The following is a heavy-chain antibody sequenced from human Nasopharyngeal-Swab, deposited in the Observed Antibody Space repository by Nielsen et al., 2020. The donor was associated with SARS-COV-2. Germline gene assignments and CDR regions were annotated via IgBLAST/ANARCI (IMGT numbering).Heavy chain of an antibody. D-gene: IGHD6-19*01. V-gene: IGHV1-69*13. CDR3: ARESKKVAGLPNYYYYGMDV. J-gene: IGHJ6*02. CDR1: GYTFIGYY. CDR2: IIPIFGTA. Sequence: SVKVSCKASGYTFIGYYMHWVRQAPGQGLEWMGGIIPIFGTANYAQKFQGRVTITADESTSTAYMELSSLRSEDTAVYYCARESKKVAGLPNYYYYGMDVWGQGTTVTVSS.